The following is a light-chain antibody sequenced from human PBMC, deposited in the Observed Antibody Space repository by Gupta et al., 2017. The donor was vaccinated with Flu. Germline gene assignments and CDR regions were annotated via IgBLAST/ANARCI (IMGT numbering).Light chain of an antibody. CDR1: STNVGVHY. J-gene: IGLJ3*02. CDR2: MNN. Sequence: VTITCSCGSTNVGVHYGYCYYQLPGTARKVLSIMNNQRRSGVPDRFSGSTACTSAAMATSGVRSEDEAADYYASWDADVSGPGVFGGGTKLTVL. CDR3: ASWDADVSGPGV. V-gene: IGLV1-47*01.